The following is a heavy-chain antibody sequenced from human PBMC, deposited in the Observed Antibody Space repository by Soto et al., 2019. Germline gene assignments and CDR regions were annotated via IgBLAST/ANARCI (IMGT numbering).Heavy chain of an antibody. CDR2: ITGSGDST. J-gene: IGHJ4*02. Sequence: EVQLLESGGGLVQPGGSLRLSCAVSGFTFSSHAMSWVRQAPGKGLECVSRITGSGDSTYYADSVKGRFTISRDKSKSTLYLQMNSLRAEDTAVYYCAKERRFSGWLSAQTFDYWGQGHQVTVSS. CDR1: GFTFSSHA. V-gene: IGHV3-23*01. D-gene: IGHD6-19*01. CDR3: AKERRFSGWLSAQTFDY.